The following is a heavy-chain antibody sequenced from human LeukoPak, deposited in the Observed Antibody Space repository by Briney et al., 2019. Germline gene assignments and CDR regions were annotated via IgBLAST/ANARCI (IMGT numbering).Heavy chain of an antibody. CDR3: ARHSGSSWYPSYYYMDV. V-gene: IGHV4-38-2*01. J-gene: IGHJ6*03. CDR1: GYSISSGYY. Sequence: SETLSLTCAVSGYSISSGYYWGWIRQPPGKGLERIVSIYHSGSTYYNPSLKSRVNISVDTSKNQFSLKLSSVTAADTAVYYCARHSGSSWYPSYYYMDVWGKGTTVTVSS. D-gene: IGHD6-13*01. CDR2: IYHSGST.